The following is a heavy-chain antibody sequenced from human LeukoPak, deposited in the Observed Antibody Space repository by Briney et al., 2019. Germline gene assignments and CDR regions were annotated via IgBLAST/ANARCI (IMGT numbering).Heavy chain of an antibody. CDR3: AREDRYCSSTSCQGIDY. CDR2: INPNSGGT. V-gene: IGHV1-2*02. D-gene: IGHD2-2*01. CDR1: GYTFTGYY. J-gene: IGHJ4*02. Sequence: SVKVSCKASGYTFTGYYMHWVRQAPGQGLEWMGWINPNSGGTNYAQKFQGRVTMTRDTSISTAYIELSRLRSDDTAVYYCAREDRYCSSTSCQGIDYWGQGTLVTVSS.